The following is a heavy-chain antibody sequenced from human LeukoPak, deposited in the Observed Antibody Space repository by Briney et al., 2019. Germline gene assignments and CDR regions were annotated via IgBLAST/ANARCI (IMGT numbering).Heavy chain of an antibody. J-gene: IGHJ4*02. V-gene: IGHV3-9*01. CDR2: ISWNSGSI. CDR3: AKGRSTIAAAGVDY. CDR1: GFSLRSYW. D-gene: IGHD6-13*01. Sequence: PGGSLRLSCAASGFSLRSYWMHWVRQAPGKGLEWVSGISWNSGSIGYADSVKGRFTISRDNAKNSLYLQMNSLRAEDTALYYCAKGRSTIAAAGVDYWGQGTLVTVSS.